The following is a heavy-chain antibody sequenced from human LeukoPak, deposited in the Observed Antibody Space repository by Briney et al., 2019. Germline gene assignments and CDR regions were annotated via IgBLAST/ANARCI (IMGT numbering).Heavy chain of an antibody. D-gene: IGHD3-10*01. Sequence: GGSLRLSCAASGFTVSSNYMSWVRQAPGKGLEWVSVIYSGGSTYYADSVKGRFTISRDNYENTLYLQMNSLRAEDTAVYYCARVDTMVRGVIDYYFDYWGQGTLVTVSS. CDR1: GFTVSSNY. J-gene: IGHJ4*02. V-gene: IGHV3-53*01. CDR2: IYSGGST. CDR3: ARVDTMVRGVIDYYFDY.